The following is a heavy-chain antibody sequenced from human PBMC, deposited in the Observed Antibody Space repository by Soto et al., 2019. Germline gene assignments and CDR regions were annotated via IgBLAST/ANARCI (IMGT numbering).Heavy chain of an antibody. D-gene: IGHD6-19*01. CDR3: AHRPSGWYLFDY. J-gene: IGHJ4*02. V-gene: IGHV2-5*01. Sequence: QITLKESGPTLVRPTQTLTLTCTFSGFSLSTSGLGVGWIRQPPGKSLEWLELIYWNDAKRYSPSLKARLTITKDTSKNQVVLTMTNMDPVDTATYYCAHRPSGWYLFDYWGQGTLVTVS. CDR1: GFSLSTSGLG. CDR2: IYWNDAK.